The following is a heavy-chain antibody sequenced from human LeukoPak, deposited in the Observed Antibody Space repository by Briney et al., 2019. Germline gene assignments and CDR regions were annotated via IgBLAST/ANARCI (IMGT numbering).Heavy chain of an antibody. V-gene: IGHV3-23*01. CDR1: GFTFSSYA. J-gene: IGHJ4*02. CDR3: AKVARSKTTVTTYFDY. Sequence: GGSLRLSCAASGFTFSSYAMSWVRQAPGKGLEWVSALSGSGGSTYYADSVKGRFTISRDNSKNTLYLQMNSLRAEDTAVYYCAKVARSKTTVTTYFDYWGQGTLVTGSS. D-gene: IGHD4-11*01. CDR2: LSGSGGST.